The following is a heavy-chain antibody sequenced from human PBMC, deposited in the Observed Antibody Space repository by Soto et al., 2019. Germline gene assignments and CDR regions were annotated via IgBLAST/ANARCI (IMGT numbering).Heavy chain of an antibody. Sequence: QVQLVQSGAEVKTPGASVKVSCKASGYAFTKYYMNWVRQAPGQGLEWMGWMNPTSGNTGYAQKFQGRLVMTWYTALGIAHMELSSLRNEDTAVYYCARSDGHTFNWLDSWGQGTLVTVSA. CDR3: ARSDGHTFNWLDS. CDR1: GYAFTKYY. CDR2: MNPTSGNT. V-gene: IGHV1-8*01. J-gene: IGHJ5*01. D-gene: IGHD2-2*02.